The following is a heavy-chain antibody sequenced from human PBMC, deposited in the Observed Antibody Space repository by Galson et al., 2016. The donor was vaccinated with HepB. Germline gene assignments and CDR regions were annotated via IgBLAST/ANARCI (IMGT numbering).Heavy chain of an antibody. V-gene: IGHV1-18*01. J-gene: IGHJ6*02. Sequence: SVKVSCKASGYTFSTYGISWVRQAPGQGLEWMGWISAYTGNTNYAQKSQGRVTMTTDTSTSTAYMELRSLRSDDTAVYYCARDHRKQLAPLYYGMDVWGQGTTVIVSS. D-gene: IGHD6-13*01. CDR1: GYTFSTYG. CDR2: ISAYTGNT. CDR3: ARDHRKQLAPLYYGMDV.